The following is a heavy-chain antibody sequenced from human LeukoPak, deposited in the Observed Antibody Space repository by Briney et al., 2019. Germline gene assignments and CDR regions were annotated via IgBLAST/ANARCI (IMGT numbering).Heavy chain of an antibody. CDR1: GYXFTGYY. CDR3: ARDGSSWPGGWFDP. CDR2: INPDSGGT. D-gene: IGHD6-13*01. V-gene: IGHV1-2*07. J-gene: IGHJ5*02. Sequence: ASVKVSCKASGYXFTGYYIHWVRQAPVQGLEWMGWINPDSGGTNYAHKFQGRVTMTRDTSISTAYMGLSSLISDDTAVYYCARDGSSWPGGWFDPWGQGTLVTVSS.